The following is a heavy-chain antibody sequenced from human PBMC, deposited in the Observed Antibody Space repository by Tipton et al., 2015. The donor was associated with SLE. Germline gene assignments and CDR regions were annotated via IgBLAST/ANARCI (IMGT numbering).Heavy chain of an antibody. CDR1: GGSIRSYY. Sequence: TLSLTCTVSGGSIRSYYWSWIRQPPGKGLEWIGYIYYSGSTNYNPSLKSRVTISVDTSKNQFSLKLSSVTAADTAVYYCARGYSSSRNLFDYWGQGTLVTVSS. D-gene: IGHD6-13*01. V-gene: IGHV4-59*01. CDR3: ARGYSSSRNLFDY. J-gene: IGHJ4*02. CDR2: IYYSGST.